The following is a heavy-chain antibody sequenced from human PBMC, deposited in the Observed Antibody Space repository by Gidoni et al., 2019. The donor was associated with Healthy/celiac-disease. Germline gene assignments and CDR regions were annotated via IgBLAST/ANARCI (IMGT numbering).Heavy chain of an antibody. CDR3: TREPGYSSSWYHFYYFDY. V-gene: IGHV3-49*05. Sequence: EVQLVESGGGLVKPGRSLRLSCTASGFTFGDYAMSWFRQAPGKGLEWVGFIRSKAYGGTTEYAASVKGRFTISRDDSKSIAYLQMNSLKTEDTAVYYCTREPGYSSSWYHFYYFDYWGQGTLVTVSS. J-gene: IGHJ4*02. CDR1: GFTFGDYA. CDR2: IRSKAYGGTT. D-gene: IGHD6-13*01.